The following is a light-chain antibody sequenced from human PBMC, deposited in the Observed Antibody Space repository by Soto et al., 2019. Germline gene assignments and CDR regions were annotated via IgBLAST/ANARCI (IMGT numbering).Light chain of an antibody. Sequence: EIKMNNSLSSLAASVGDEVTIIRRASQTIMTYLNWYQLKPGNPPRLLIYAASSLQSGVPSRFSGSGSGTDFTLTISSLQPEDFATYSCQQSYNSPQTFGQGTKVDIK. V-gene: IGKV1-39*01. J-gene: IGKJ1*01. CDR1: QTIMTY. CDR3: QQSYNSPQT. CDR2: AAS.